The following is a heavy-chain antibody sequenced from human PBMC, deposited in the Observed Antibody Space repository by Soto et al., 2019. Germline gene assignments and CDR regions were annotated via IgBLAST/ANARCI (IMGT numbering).Heavy chain of an antibody. CDR1: GFPFSMFA. D-gene: IGHD3-10*01. J-gene: IGHJ6*02. CDR2: IRGSGGGT. Sequence: EVQVLESGGGSVQPGGSLRLSCAASGFPFSMFAMNWVRQAPGKGLEWVSGIRGSGGGTYYADSVKGRFTISGDDSRNMLYLEMNTLRGEDTAVYYCAKASGRVHYGMHVWGQGTTVTVSS. V-gene: IGHV3-23*01. CDR3: AKASGRVHYGMHV.